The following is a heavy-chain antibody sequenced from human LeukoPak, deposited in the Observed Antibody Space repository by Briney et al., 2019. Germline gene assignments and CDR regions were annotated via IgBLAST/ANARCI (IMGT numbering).Heavy chain of an antibody. Sequence: TLSLTCTVSGGSISSGGYCWSGLPQDPGQGLKWIGYIYYSGSTYYTPSLKSRVTISVDTSKNQFYLKLSSVTAADTDVYYCARDRLGIADYWGQGTLVTVSS. V-gene: IGHV4-31*03. CDR3: ARDRLGIADY. J-gene: IGHJ4*02. CDR2: IYYSGST. D-gene: IGHD7-27*01. CDR1: GGSISSGGYC.